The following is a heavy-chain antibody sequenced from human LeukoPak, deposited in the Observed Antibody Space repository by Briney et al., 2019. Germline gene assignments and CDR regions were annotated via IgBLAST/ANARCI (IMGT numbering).Heavy chain of an antibody. V-gene: IGHV4-4*07. CDR1: GGSISSYY. CDR2: IYTSGST. CDR3: ARDKGYGSGSYSGRNWFDP. Sequence: PSETLSLTRTVSGGSISSYYWSWIRQPAGKGLEWIGRIYTSGSTNYNPSLKSRVTMSVDTSKNQFSLKLSSVTAADTAVYYCARDKGYGSGSYSGRNWFDPWGQGTLVTVSS. J-gene: IGHJ5*02. D-gene: IGHD3-10*01.